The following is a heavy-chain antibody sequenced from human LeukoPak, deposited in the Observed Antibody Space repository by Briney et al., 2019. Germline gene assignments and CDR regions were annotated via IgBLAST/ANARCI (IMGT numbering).Heavy chain of an antibody. CDR2: IKSKTDGGTT. CDR3: ARGRGSTSSYFDY. D-gene: IGHD2-2*01. J-gene: IGHJ4*02. Sequence: PGGSLRLSCAASGFTFSNAWMSWVRQAPGKGLEWVGRIKSKTDGGTTDYAAPVKGRFTISRDDSKNTLYLHMNSLRAEDTVVYYCARGRGSTSSYFDYWGQGTLVTVSS. V-gene: IGHV3-15*01. CDR1: GFTFSNAW.